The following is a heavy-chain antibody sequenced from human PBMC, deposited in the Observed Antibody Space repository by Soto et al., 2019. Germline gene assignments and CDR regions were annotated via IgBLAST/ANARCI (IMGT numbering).Heavy chain of an antibody. Sequence: GGSLRLSCAASGFTFSSYGMHWVRQAPGKGLEWVAVIWYDGSNKYYADSVKGRFTISRDNSKNKLYLQMNSLRAEDTAVYYCARGGGYDLAPFGYWGQGTLVTVSS. J-gene: IGHJ4*02. CDR1: GFTFSSYG. CDR3: ARGGGYDLAPFGY. D-gene: IGHD5-12*01. V-gene: IGHV3-33*01. CDR2: IWYDGSNK.